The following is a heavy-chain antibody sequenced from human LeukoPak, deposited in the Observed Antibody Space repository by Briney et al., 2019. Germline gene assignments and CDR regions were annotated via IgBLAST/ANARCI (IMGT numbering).Heavy chain of an antibody. V-gene: IGHV4-39*07. D-gene: IGHD3-10*01. Sequence: SETLSLTCTVSGGSISSSSYYWGWIRQPPGKGLEWIGSIYYSGSTYYNPSLKSRVTISVDTSKNQFSLKLSSVTAADTAVYYCARDRLVDYGSGSSLDFWGQGTQVTVSS. J-gene: IGHJ4*02. CDR1: GGSISSSSYY. CDR2: IYYSGST. CDR3: ARDRLVDYGSGSSLDF.